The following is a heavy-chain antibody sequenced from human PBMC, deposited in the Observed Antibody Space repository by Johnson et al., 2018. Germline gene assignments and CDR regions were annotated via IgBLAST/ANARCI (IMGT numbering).Heavy chain of an antibody. J-gene: IGHJ3*02. CDR1: GFPFDDFA. CDR3: ARTWGGAFDI. D-gene: IGHD3-16*01. V-gene: IGHV3-9*01. Sequence: VQLVESGGGLVQPGRSLRLSCVASGFPFDDFAMHWVRQRPGKGLEWVSVISWNSGDIAYADSVKGRFTISRDNAKNSLSLHMNSLRPEDTALYYCARTWGGAFDIWGQGTMVTVSS. CDR2: ISWNSGDI.